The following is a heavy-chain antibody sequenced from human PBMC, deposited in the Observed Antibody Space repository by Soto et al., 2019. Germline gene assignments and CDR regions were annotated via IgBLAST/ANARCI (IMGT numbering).Heavy chain of an antibody. J-gene: IGHJ5*02. CDR1: GGSFSGYY. V-gene: IGHV4-34*01. CDR2: INHSGST. CDR3: ARVSTVTFLDWFDP. D-gene: IGHD4-17*01. Sequence: SETLSLTCAVYGGSFSGYYWSWIRQPPGKGLEWIGEINHSGSTNYNPSLKSRVTISVDTSKNQFSLKLSSVTAADTAVYYCARVSTVTFLDWFDPWGQGTLVTVSS.